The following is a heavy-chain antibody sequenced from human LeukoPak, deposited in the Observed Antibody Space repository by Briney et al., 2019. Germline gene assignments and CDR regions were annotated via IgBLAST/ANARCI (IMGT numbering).Heavy chain of an antibody. V-gene: IGHV4-59*01. D-gene: IGHD3-16*01. Sequence: KPSETVSLTCTVSGGSISTYYWSWIRQPPGKGLEWIAYISYNGRTNYNPPLKSRVTISLDTSRNYFSLRLTSVTAADTAVYYCARAGGSYFDYWGQGTRVPVFS. CDR2: ISYNGRT. CDR3: ARAGGSYFDY. J-gene: IGHJ4*02. CDR1: GGSISTYY.